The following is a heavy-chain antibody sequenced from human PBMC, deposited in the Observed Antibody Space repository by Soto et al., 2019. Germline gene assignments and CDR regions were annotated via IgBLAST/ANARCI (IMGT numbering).Heavy chain of an antibody. D-gene: IGHD4-17*01. J-gene: IGHJ6*01. CDR3: AREDYGDSSLGWGMEV. CDR1: GFTFSDYY. CDR2: ISSSGSTI. V-gene: IGHV3-11*01. Sequence: GGSLRLSCAASGFTFSDYYMSWIRQAPGKGLEWVSYISSSGSTIYYADSVKGRFTISRDNAKNSLYLQMNSLRAEDTAVYYCAREDYGDSSLGWGMEVWGQGTTVTVSS.